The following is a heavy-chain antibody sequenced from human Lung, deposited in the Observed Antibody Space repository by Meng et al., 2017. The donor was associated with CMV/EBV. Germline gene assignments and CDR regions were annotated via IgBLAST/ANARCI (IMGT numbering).Heavy chain of an antibody. CDR1: RFTVSSNY. V-gene: IGHV3-66*02. Sequence: GESLKISCAASRFTVSSNYMTWVRQAPGKGLEWVSTIYNGGSTYYADSVKGRFTISRDNSKNTLYLQMSSLRPEDTAVYFCSRVVRHLWANYYFDYWGQGXLVTVSS. J-gene: IGHJ4*02. CDR3: SRVVRHLWANYYFDY. D-gene: IGHD1-1*01. CDR2: IYNGGST.